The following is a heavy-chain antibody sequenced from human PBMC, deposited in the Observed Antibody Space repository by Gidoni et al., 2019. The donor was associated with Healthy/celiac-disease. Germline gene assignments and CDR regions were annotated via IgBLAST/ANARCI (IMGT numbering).Heavy chain of an antibody. CDR2: ISGSGGST. D-gene: IGHD2-2*01. J-gene: IGHJ5*02. CDR3: AKGTSLVAVVNWFDP. CDR1: GFPFSSYA. V-gene: IGHV3-23*01. Sequence: EVQLLESGGGLVRPGGSLRLACSASGFPFSSYAMSWVRQAPGKGLGWVSAISGSGGSTYYADSVKGRFTISRDNSKNTLYLQMNSLRAEDTAVYYCAKGTSLVAVVNWFDPWGQGTLVTVSS.